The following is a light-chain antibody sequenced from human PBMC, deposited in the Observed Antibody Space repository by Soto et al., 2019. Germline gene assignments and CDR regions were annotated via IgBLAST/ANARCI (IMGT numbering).Light chain of an antibody. CDR1: SGDVGGYNY. CDR2: DVS. J-gene: IGLJ1*01. Sequence: QSALTQPASVSGSPGQSITISCTGTSGDVGGYNYVSWYQQHPGKAPRLMIYDVSKRPSGISGRFSGSKSGNTASLTISGLQAEDEADYYCNSYTVFRIPYVFGTGTKLTVL. CDR3: NSYTVFRIPYV. V-gene: IGLV2-14*03.